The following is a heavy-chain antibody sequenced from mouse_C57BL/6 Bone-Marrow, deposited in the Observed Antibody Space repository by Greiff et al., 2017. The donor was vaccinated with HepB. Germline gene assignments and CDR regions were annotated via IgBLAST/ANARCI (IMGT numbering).Heavy chain of an antibody. CDR3: TATTVVGDYFDY. V-gene: IGHV6-3*01. D-gene: IGHD1-1*01. CDR1: GFTFSNYW. Sequence: EVKLMESGGGLVQPGGSMKLSCVASGFTFSNYWMTWVRQSPEKGLEWVAQIRLKSDNYATHYAESVKGRFTISRDDSKSSVYLQMNNLRAEDTGIYYCTATTVVGDYFDYWGQGTTLTVSS. J-gene: IGHJ2*01. CDR2: IRLKSDNYAT.